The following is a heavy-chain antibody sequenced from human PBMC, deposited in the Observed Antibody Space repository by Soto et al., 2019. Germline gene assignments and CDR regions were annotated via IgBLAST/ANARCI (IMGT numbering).Heavy chain of an antibody. V-gene: IGHV1-3*01. D-gene: IGHD1-1*01. CDR2: INGGNGNT. Sequence: ASVKVSCKAPRDTFTSYYINWVRQAPGQRREWMGCINGGNGNTKYSQKFQGRVTITRDTSASTAYMELSSLESEDTAVYYCARDGQFERRGAFDIWGQGTMVTVSS. CDR3: ARDGQFERRGAFDI. CDR1: RDTFTSYY. J-gene: IGHJ3*02.